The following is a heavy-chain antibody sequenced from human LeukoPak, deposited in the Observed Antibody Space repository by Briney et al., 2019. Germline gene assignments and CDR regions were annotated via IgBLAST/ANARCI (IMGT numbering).Heavy chain of an antibody. Sequence: PGGSLRLSCAASGFTFSSYSMNWVRQAPGKGLEWVSSISSSSSYIYYADSVKGRFTISRDNAKNSLYLQMNSLRAEDTAVYYCARDPRSSWSPAYYFDYWGQGTLVTVSS. V-gene: IGHV3-21*01. D-gene: IGHD6-13*01. CDR3: ARDPRSSWSPAYYFDY. CDR2: ISSSSSYI. J-gene: IGHJ4*02. CDR1: GFTFSSYS.